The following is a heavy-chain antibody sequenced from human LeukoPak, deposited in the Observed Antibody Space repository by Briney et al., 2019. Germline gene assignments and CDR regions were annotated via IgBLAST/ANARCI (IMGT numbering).Heavy chain of an antibody. CDR1: GYTLTELS. J-gene: IGHJ4*02. Sequence: ASVKVSCKVSGYTLTELSMHRVRQAPGKGLEWMGGFDPEDGEAIYAQKFQGRVTMTEDTSTDTAYMELSSLRSEDTAVYYCATQRGYSYGYDGRAYYFDYWGQGTLVTVSS. V-gene: IGHV1-24*01. D-gene: IGHD5-18*01. CDR3: ATQRGYSYGYDGRAYYFDY. CDR2: FDPEDGEA.